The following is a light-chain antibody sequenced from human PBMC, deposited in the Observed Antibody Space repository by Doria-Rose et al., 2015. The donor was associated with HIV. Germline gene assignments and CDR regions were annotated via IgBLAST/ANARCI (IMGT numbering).Light chain of an antibody. V-gene: IGKV4-1*01. CDR1: QSLLYTSKNY. CDR2: WAS. J-gene: IGKJ3*01. Sequence: TQSPESLGMSLGERATLHCQSNQSLLYTSKNYLAWYQQKPGQPPKLLIYWASTRQSGVPARFSGSGSGTDFTLTISSLEAEDVAVYYCQQYYDTPSFGPGTTVDIK. CDR3: QQYYDTPS.